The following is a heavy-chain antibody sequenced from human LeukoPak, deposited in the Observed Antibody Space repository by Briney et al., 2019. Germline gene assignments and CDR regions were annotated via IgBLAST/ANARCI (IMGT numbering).Heavy chain of an antibody. V-gene: IGHV3-23*01. CDR1: GFTFRSYA. J-gene: IGHJ4*02. Sequence: GGSLRLSCAASGFTFRSYAMTWVRQAPGKGLEWVSEISNIATINYADSVKGRFTMSRDNSKNTLYLQMNSLRAEDTAVYYCAKERAGYTNPYYFDYWGQGTLVTVSS. CDR3: AKERAGYTNPYYFDY. D-gene: IGHD3-16*02. CDR2: ISNIATI.